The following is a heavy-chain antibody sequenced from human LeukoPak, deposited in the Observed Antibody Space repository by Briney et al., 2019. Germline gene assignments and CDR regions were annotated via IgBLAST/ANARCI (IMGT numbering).Heavy chain of an antibody. J-gene: IGHJ5*02. CDR2: IKQDGSEK. CDR3: ARAAASSSSYDH. Sequence: GGSLRLSCAASGFTFSTYWMSWVRQAPGKGLEWVAHIKQDGSEKYYMGSVEGRFTISRDNSKNTLYLQMNSLRAEDTAAYYCARAAASSSSYDHWGQGTLVIVSS. CDR1: GFTFSTYW. D-gene: IGHD6-6*01. V-gene: IGHV3-7*01.